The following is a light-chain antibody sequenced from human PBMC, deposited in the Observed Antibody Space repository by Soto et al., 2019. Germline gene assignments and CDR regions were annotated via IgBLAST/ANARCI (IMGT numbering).Light chain of an antibody. Sequence: EIVLTQSPGTLSLSPGERATLSRRASQSVGNNFLSWYQQRPGQAPRLLIYNAFNRAAGISDRFSGSGSGTDFTLTISRLEPEDFAVYYCHQHAYSPLTFGQGTRLDIK. CDR3: HQHAYSPLT. CDR2: NAF. J-gene: IGKJ5*01. V-gene: IGKV3-20*01. CDR1: QSVGNNF.